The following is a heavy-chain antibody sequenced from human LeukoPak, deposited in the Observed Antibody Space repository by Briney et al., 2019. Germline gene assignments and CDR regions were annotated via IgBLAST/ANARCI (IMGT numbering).Heavy chain of an antibody. J-gene: IGHJ4*02. CDR2: IYPGDSET. CDR1: GYSFTNYW. Sequence: GESLKISCTGSGYSFTNYWIAWVRQMPGKGLEWVGIIYPGDSETTYSPSFQGQVTISADKSITTTYLQWSRLEASDTAVYYCARGRGYCSSSSCYDFDYWGQGTLVTVSS. D-gene: IGHD2-2*01. V-gene: IGHV5-51*01. CDR3: ARGRGYCSSSSCYDFDY.